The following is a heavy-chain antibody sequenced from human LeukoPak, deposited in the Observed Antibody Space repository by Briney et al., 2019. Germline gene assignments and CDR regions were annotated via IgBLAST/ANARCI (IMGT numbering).Heavy chain of an antibody. D-gene: IGHD6-19*01. Sequence: GGSLRLSCAASGFTFSDHYMHWVRQAPGKGLEWVAIISDAGSTKEYVDSVKGRFTISRDNSENTLFLQMDSMRGEDTAVYYCARDLGGSSGCFDSWGQGILVTVSS. V-gene: IGHV3-30*03. CDR3: ARDLGGSSGCFDS. CDR2: ISDAGSTK. CDR1: GFTFSDHY. J-gene: IGHJ4*02.